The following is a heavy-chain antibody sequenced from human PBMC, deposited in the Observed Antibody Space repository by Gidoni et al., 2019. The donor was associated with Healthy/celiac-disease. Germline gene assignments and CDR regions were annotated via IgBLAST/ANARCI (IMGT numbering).Heavy chain of an antibody. V-gene: IGHV4-4*07. CDR1: GGPISRYY. Sequence: QVQLQESGPGLVKPSETLSLTCTVSGGPISRYYWSLIRQPAGKGLEWIGRIYTSGSTNYNPSLKSRVTMSVDTSKNQFSLKLSSVTAADTAVYYCARGPGIAAAGTNPSYYFDYWGQGTLVTVSS. CDR3: ARGPGIAAAGTNPSYYFDY. CDR2: IYTSGST. D-gene: IGHD6-13*01. J-gene: IGHJ4*02.